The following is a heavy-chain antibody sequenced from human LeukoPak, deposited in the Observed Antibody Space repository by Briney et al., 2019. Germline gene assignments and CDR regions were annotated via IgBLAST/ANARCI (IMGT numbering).Heavy chain of an antibody. CDR2: ITGGGGTT. CDR1: GFTFSSYG. J-gene: IGHJ2*01. Sequence: GGSLRLSCAASGFTFSSYGMSWIRQVPGKGLEWVSGITGGGGTTHYADSVKGRFTISRDNSKNTLSLQMNSLTVEDAAVYYCAKGGGSYWYFDLWGRGTVVTVSS. V-gene: IGHV3-23*01. CDR3: AKGGGSYWYFDL.